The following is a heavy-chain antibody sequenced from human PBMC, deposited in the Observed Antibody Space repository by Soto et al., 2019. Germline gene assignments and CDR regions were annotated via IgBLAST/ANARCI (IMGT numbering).Heavy chain of an antibody. CDR3: AKDRGGDCTDNSCYFGADY. CDR2: ISDTGSSH. D-gene: IGHD2-2*01. Sequence: GGSLRLSCVVCGFTFSSYCIHWVRQAPCKGLECVAVISDTGSSHYYAASVEGRFTISRENSKNTLSLHMDRLRVEDTAVYYCAKDRGGDCTDNSCYFGADYWGQGTPVTVCS. V-gene: IGHV3-30*18. CDR1: GFTFSSYC. J-gene: IGHJ4*02.